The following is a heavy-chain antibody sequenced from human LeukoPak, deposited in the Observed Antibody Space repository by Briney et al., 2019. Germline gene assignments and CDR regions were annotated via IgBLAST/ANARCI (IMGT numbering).Heavy chain of an antibody. CDR1: GYSISSGYY. V-gene: IGHV4-38-2*02. Sequence: PSETLSLTCTVSGYSISSGYYWGWIRPPPGKGLEWIGSIYHSGSTYYNPSLKSRVTISVDTSKNQFSLKLSSVTAADTAVYYCARDRYYYDSSGYRRMDVWGKGTTVTISS. CDR3: ARDRYYYDSSGYRRMDV. D-gene: IGHD3-22*01. J-gene: IGHJ6*04. CDR2: IYHSGST.